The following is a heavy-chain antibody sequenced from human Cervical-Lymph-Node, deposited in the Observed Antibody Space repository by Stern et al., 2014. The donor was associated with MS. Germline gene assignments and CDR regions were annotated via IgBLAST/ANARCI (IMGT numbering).Heavy chain of an antibody. CDR3: AREKRGATGTLFDY. V-gene: IGHV1-3*01. D-gene: IGHD1-1*01. CDR2: INAANGDT. J-gene: IGHJ4*02. Sequence: QVQLVQSGAEVKKPGASVKVSCKASRYTFTDYAIHWVRQAPGQRLELIGWINAANGDTKYSQKYQDRITITRDTSAGTAYMELSSLRSEDTAVYYCAREKRGATGTLFDYWGQGTLVTVSS. CDR1: RYTFTDYA.